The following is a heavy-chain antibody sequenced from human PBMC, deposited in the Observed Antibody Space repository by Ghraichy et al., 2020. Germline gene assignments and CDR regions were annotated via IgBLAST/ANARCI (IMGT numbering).Heavy chain of an antibody. CDR3: ARDGYSSSSYRVRGFDP. V-gene: IGHV6-1*01. J-gene: IGHJ5*02. D-gene: IGHD6-13*01. Sequence: SQTLSLTCAISGDSVSSNSAAWNWIRQSPSRGLEWLGRTYYRSKWYNDYAVSVKSRITINPDTSKNQFSLQLNSVTPEDTAVYYCARDGYSSSSYRVRGFDPWGHGTLVTVSS. CDR2: TYYRSKWYN. CDR1: GDSVSSNSAA.